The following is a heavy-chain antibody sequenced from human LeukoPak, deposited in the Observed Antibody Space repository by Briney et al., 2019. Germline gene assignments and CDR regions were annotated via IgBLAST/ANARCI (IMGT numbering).Heavy chain of an antibody. CDR2: INPNSGDT. Sequence: ASVKVSCKASGYTFTVYSMHWVRQAPGQGLEWMGLINPNSGDTKYSQNFQGRVTMSWDTSISTAYMELNRLTSDDTAVYYCARDYDILTGYFSPPDYWGQGTLVTVSS. J-gene: IGHJ4*02. CDR1: GYTFTVYS. V-gene: IGHV1-2*02. D-gene: IGHD3-9*01. CDR3: ARDYDILTGYFSPPDY.